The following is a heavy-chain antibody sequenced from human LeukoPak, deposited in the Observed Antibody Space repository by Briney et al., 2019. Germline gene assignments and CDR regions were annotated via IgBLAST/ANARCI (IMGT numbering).Heavy chain of an antibody. V-gene: IGHV4-4*07. CDR1: GGSIRSYY. Sequence: PSETLSLTCTVSGGSIRSYYWSWIRQPAGKGLEWIGRIYTSGSTNYNPSLKSRVTMSVDTSKNQFSLKLSSVTAAGTAVYYCARDDILTGYYKDAFDIWGQGTMVTVSS. CDR2: IYTSGST. D-gene: IGHD3-9*01. CDR3: ARDDILTGYYKDAFDI. J-gene: IGHJ3*02.